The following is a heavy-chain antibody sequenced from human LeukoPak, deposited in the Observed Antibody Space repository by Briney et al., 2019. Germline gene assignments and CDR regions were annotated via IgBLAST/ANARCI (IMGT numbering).Heavy chain of an antibody. CDR1: GYTFTSYG. CDR3: AREGYCSSTSCYYYYMDV. CDR2: ISAYNGNT. J-gene: IGHJ6*03. Sequence: ASVKVSCKASGYTFTSYGISWVRQAPGQGLEWMGWISAYNGNTNYAQKLQGRVTMTTDTSKSTGYMELRSLRSDDTAVYYCAREGYCSSTSCYYYYMDVWGKGTTVTVSS. V-gene: IGHV1-18*01. D-gene: IGHD2-2*01.